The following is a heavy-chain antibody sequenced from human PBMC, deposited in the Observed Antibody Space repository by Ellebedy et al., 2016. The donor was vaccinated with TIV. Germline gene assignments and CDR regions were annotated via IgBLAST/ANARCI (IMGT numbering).Heavy chain of an antibody. CDR1: GFTFSSYA. D-gene: IGHD1-1*01. CDR2: ISYDGSNK. V-gene: IGHV3-30-3*01. Sequence: PGGSLRLSCAASGFTFSSYAMHWVRQAPGKGLEWVAVISYDGSNKYYADSVKGRFTISRDNSKNTLYLQMNSLRAEDTAVYYCATSQLDPPSYAFDIWGQGTMVTVSS. CDR3: ATSQLDPPSYAFDI. J-gene: IGHJ3*02.